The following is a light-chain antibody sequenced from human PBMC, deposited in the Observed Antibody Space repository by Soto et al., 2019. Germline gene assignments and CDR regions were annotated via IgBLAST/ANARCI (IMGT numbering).Light chain of an antibody. J-gene: IGKJ2*02. CDR2: DAS. Sequence: AIQLTQSPSSLSASVGDRVTITCRASQGISSALAWYQQKPGKAPKLLIYDASSLESGVPSRFSGSGSGTDFTLIISSLQPEDLATYYCQQFNSYPRTFGQGTKLETK. CDR1: QGISSA. V-gene: IGKV1-13*02. CDR3: QQFNSYPRT.